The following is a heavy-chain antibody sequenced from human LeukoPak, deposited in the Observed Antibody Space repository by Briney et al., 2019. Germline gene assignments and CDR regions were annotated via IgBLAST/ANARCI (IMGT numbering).Heavy chain of an antibody. CDR3: AKRRGEVPTASLDY. D-gene: IGHD2-2*01. CDR1: GFTFSGYA. CDR2: ISGSGGSP. Sequence: GGSLRLSCAASGFTFSGYAMSWVRQAPGKGLEWVSGISGSGGSPSYADSGKGRFTISRDNSKNTLYLQMNSLRAEDTAMYYCAKRRGEVPTASLDYWGQGTPVTVSS. V-gene: IGHV3-23*01. J-gene: IGHJ4*02.